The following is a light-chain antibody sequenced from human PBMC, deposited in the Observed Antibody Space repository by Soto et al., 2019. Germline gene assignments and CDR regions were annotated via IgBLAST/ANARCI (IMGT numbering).Light chain of an antibody. V-gene: IGLV2-11*01. CDR1: SSDVGAYNY. J-gene: IGLJ3*02. CDR2: AVS. CDR3: CSYAGSYTWV. Sequence: QSALTQPRSVSGSPGQSVTISCTGTSSDVGAYNYVSWYQQHPGKAPKFMIYAVSKRPSGVPDRFSGSKSGNTASLTISGLQAEDEADYYCCSYAGSYTWVFSGGTKLTVL.